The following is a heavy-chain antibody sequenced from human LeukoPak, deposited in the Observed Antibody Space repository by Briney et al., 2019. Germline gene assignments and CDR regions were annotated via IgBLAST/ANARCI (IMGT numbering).Heavy chain of an antibody. D-gene: IGHD6-13*01. CDR3: ARGPSGSWSSRVRYMDV. V-gene: IGHV1-8*03. CDR2: MNPNSGNT. Sequence: ASVKVSCKASGYTFTSYDINWVRQATGQGLEWMGWMNPNSGNTGYAQKFQGRVTITWNTSISTAYMELSSLRSEDTAVYYCARGPSGSWSSRVRYMDVWGKGTMVTVSS. J-gene: IGHJ6*03. CDR1: GYTFTSYD.